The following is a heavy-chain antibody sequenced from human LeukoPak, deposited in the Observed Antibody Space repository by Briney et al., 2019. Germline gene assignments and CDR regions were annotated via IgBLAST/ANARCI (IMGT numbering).Heavy chain of an antibody. CDR3: AKDRYSDNTGHHYENEY. V-gene: IGHV3-7*03. CDR1: GFTFTSYW. CDR2: IRQDGSDK. D-gene: IGHD3-22*01. J-gene: IGHJ4*02. Sequence: GGSLRLSCAASGFTFTSYWMTWVRQAPGKGLEWVGNIRQDGSDKYYVDSVKGRFTISRDNAKNSLYLQMNSLRAEDTAVYYCAKDRYSDNTGHHYENEYWGQGTLVTVSS.